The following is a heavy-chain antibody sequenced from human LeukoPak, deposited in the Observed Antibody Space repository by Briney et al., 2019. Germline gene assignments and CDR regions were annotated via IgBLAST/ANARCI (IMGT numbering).Heavy chain of an antibody. CDR3: ARHYPSYYYYYMDV. CDR1: GGSISSYY. CDR2: IYYSGST. D-gene: IGHD3-16*02. J-gene: IGHJ6*03. V-gene: IGHV4-59*08. Sequence: SETLSLTCTVSGGSISSYYWSWIRQPPGKGLEWIGYIYYSGSTNYNPSLKSRVTISVDTSKNQFSLKLSSVTAADTAVYYCARHYPSYYYYYMDVWGKGTTVTVSS.